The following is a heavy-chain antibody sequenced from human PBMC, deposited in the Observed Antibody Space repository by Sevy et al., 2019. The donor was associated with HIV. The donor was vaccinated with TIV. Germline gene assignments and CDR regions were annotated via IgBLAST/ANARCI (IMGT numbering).Heavy chain of an antibody. CDR2: SSSSSSYI. CDR3: ARVDCSSTSCYPGYYFDY. Sequence: GGSLRLSCAASGFAFSSDTMNWVRQAPGKGLEWVSSSSSSSSYIYYADSLKGRFTISSDNAKNSLYLQMNSLKAEDTAVYYCARVDCSSTSCYPGYYFDYWGQGTLVTVSS. D-gene: IGHD2-2*01. V-gene: IGHV3-21*01. J-gene: IGHJ4*02. CDR1: GFAFSSDT.